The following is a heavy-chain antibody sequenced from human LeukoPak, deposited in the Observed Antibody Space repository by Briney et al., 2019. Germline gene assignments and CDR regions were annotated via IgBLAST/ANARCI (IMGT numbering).Heavy chain of an antibody. CDR3: TSPIPAATPQEDY. V-gene: IGHV3-73*01. J-gene: IGHJ4*02. CDR2: IRSKANSYAT. D-gene: IGHD2-15*01. Sequence: GGSLKLSCAASGFTFSGSAMHWVRQASGKGLEWVGRIRSKANSYATAYAASVKGRFTISRDDSKNTAYLQMNSLKTEDTAVYYCTSPIPAATPQEDYWGQGTLVTVSS. CDR1: GFTFSGSA.